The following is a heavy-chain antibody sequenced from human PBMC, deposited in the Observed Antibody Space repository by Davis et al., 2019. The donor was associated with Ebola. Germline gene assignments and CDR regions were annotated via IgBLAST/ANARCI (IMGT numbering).Heavy chain of an antibody. CDR2: IYYSGST. V-gene: IGHV4-59*01. CDR3: ARSAAQYFYDGSNYHSTAGTDFDY. D-gene: IGHD3-22*01. CDR1: GASISSYY. Sequence: SETLSLTCSVSGASISSYYWSWIRQPPGKGLEWIGYIYYSGSTNYNPSLKSRVTISIDTSKNEFSLKLTSLTAADTAVYYCARSAAQYFYDGSNYHSTAGTDFDYWGQGTLVTVSS. J-gene: IGHJ4*02.